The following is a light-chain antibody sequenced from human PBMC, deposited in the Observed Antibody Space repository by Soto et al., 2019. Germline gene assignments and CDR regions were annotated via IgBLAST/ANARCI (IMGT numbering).Light chain of an antibody. CDR3: LQDYNYPLT. CDR1: QSFSSW. J-gene: IGKJ4*01. V-gene: IGKV1-5*03. CDR2: KAS. Sequence: DIQMTQSPSTLSASVGDTVTISCRASQSFSSWLAWYQQKPGKAPKLLMYKASSLESGVPSRFSGSGSGTDFTLTISSLQPEDFATYYCLQDYNYPLTFGGGTKVDI.